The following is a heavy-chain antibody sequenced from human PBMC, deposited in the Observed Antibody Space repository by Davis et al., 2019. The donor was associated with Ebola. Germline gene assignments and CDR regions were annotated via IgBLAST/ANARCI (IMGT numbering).Heavy chain of an antibody. D-gene: IGHD2-15*01. V-gene: IGHV3-33*01. CDR1: GFTFSAFG. J-gene: IGHJ6*03. CDR2: TWFDDTRQ. Sequence: PGGSLRLSCAASGFTFSAFGMHWVRQAPGKGLEWVAITWFDDTRQYYGASVKGRFTISRDTSKNTVSLQMNSLRAEDTAVYYCARDGSRSNYYLDVWGNGTTVTVSS. CDR3: ARDGSRSNYYLDV.